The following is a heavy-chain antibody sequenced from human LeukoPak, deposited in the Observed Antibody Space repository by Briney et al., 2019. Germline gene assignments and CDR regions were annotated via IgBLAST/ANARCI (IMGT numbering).Heavy chain of an antibody. CDR2: ISYDGSNK. V-gene: IGHV3-30-3*01. J-gene: IGHJ4*02. CDR1: GFTFSSYA. Sequence: GRSLRLSCAASGFTFSSYAMHWVRQAPGKGLEWVAVISYDGSNKYYADSVKGRFTISRDNSKNTLYLQMNSLRAEDTAVYYCAREALLTYGDCEVGQFDYWGQGTLVTVSS. D-gene: IGHD4-17*01. CDR3: AREALLTYGDCEVGQFDY.